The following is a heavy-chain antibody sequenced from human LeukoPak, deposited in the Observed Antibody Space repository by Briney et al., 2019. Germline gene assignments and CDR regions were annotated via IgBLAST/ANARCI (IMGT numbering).Heavy chain of an antibody. CDR1: GYTFTSYG. CDR3: AREAIVVVPAAIRERFDY. CDR2: INPNSGGT. Sequence: GASVKVSCKASGYTFTSYGISWVRQAPGQGLEWMGWINPNSGGTNYAQKFQGRVTMTRDTSISTAYMELSRLRSDDTAVYYCAREAIVVVPAAIRERFDYWGQGTLVTVSS. J-gene: IGHJ4*02. D-gene: IGHD2-2*02. V-gene: IGHV1-2*02.